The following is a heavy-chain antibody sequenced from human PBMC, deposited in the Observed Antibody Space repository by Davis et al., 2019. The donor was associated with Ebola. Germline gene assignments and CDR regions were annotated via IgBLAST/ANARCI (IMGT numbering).Heavy chain of an antibody. CDR2: IIPILGIA. J-gene: IGHJ4*02. CDR1: GGTFSSYT. Sequence: AASVKVSCKASGGTFSSYTISWVRQAPGQGLEWMGRIIPILGIANYAHKFQGRVTITKDTSASTAYMELSSLRSEDTAVYYCARDNVGSSAWGLVYYFDYWGQGTLVTVSS. D-gene: IGHD6-25*01. CDR3: ARDNVGSSAWGLVYYFDY. V-gene: IGHV1-69*04.